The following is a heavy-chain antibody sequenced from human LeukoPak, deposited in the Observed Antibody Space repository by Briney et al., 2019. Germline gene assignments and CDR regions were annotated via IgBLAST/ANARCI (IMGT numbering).Heavy chain of an antibody. J-gene: IGHJ4*02. CDR1: GYTFTGYY. D-gene: IGHD1-26*01. Sequence: ASVKVSCKASGYTFTGYYMHWVRQVPGQGLEWMGWINPNSGGTNYAQKFQGRVTMTRDTSISTAYMELSRLRSDDTAVYYCARGRKTSGSRYYFDYWGQGTLVTVSS. CDR3: ARGRKTSGSRYYFDY. CDR2: INPNSGGT. V-gene: IGHV1-2*02.